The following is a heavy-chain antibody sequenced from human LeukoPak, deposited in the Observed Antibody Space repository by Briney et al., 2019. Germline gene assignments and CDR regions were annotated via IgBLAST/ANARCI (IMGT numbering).Heavy chain of an antibody. CDR3: ARDPRTTTSRNWFDP. J-gene: IGHJ5*02. D-gene: IGHD1/OR15-1a*01. Sequence: SETLSLTCAVYGGSFSGYYWSWIRQPPGKGLEWIGEINHSGSTNYNPSLKSRVTISVDTSKNQFSLKLNSVTAADTAVYYCARDPRTTTSRNWFDPWGQGTLVTVSA. CDR2: INHSGST. V-gene: IGHV4-34*01. CDR1: GGSFSGYY.